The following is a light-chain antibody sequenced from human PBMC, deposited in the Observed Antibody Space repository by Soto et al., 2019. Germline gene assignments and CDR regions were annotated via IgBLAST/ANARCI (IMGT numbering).Light chain of an antibody. Sequence: QSALTQPASLSGSPGQSITISCTGTSSDVGSYNLVSWYQHHPGKAPKFIIYEDSKRPSGVSNRFSGSKSGNTASLTISGLQAEDEAEYYCSSYTNINTRACVFGTGTKLTVL. CDR2: EDS. J-gene: IGLJ1*01. CDR1: SSDVGSYNL. CDR3: SSYTNINTRACV. V-gene: IGLV2-14*02.